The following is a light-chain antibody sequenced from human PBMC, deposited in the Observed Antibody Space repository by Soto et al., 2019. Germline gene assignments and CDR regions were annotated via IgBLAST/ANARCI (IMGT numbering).Light chain of an antibody. J-gene: IGKJ1*01. CDR1: QSVSSSY. Sequence: EIVLKQSPGTMSLSPRERAALSCRASQSVSSSYLAWYQQKPGQAPRLLIYGASSRATGIPDRFSGSGSGTDFTLTISRLEPEDFAVYYCQQYGSSPWTFGQGTKVEIK. CDR2: GAS. CDR3: QQYGSSPWT. V-gene: IGKV3-20*01.